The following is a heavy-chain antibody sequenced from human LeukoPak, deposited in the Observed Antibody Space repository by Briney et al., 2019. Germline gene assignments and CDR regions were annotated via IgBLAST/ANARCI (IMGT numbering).Heavy chain of an antibody. V-gene: IGHV3-48*01. CDR3: ARDNDSSGYYYY. CDR2: ISSSGSTI. Sequence: GGSLRLSCAASGFTFSSYWMHWVRQAPGKGLEWVSYISSSGSTIYYADSVKGRFTISRDNAKNSLYLQMNSLRAEDTAVYYCARDNDSSGYYYYWGQGTLVTVSS. J-gene: IGHJ4*02. CDR1: GFTFSSYW. D-gene: IGHD3-22*01.